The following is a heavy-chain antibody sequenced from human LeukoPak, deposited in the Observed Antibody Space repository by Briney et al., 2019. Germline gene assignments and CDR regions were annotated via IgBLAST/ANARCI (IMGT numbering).Heavy chain of an antibody. CDR2: ISYDGSNK. Sequence: GGSLRLSCAASGFTFSSYAMHWVRQAPGKGLEWVAVISYDGSNKYYADSVKGRFTISRDNAKNALNLQMNSLRAEDTAVYYCARGDTKYCSSASCHNPFDQWGQGTLVTVSS. D-gene: IGHD2-2*02. V-gene: IGHV3-30-3*01. CDR3: ARGDTKYCSSASCHNPFDQ. CDR1: GFTFSSYA. J-gene: IGHJ4*02.